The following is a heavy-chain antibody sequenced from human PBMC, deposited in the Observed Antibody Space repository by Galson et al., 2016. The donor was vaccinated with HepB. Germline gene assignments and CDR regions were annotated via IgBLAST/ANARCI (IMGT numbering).Heavy chain of an antibody. CDR1: GYTFTYYW. CDR3: ARLGGAVLFDY. CDR2: IYPDDSDT. Sequence: QSGAEVKKAGESLKISCQGSGYTFTYYWIAWVRQMPGKGLEWMGFIYPDDSDTRYSPSFQGQVTISADKSITTAYLQWSSLKASDTAMYYCARLGGAVLFDYWGQGTLVTVSS. V-gene: IGHV5-51*01. D-gene: IGHD2/OR15-2a*01. J-gene: IGHJ4*02.